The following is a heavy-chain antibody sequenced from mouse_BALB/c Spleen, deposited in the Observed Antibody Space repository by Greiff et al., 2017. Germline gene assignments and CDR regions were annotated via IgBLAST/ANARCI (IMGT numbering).Heavy chain of an antibody. V-gene: IGHV1-7*01. D-gene: IGHD1-1*01. J-gene: IGHJ2*01. CDR2: INPSTGYT. CDR1: GYTFTSYW. CDR3: AYYYGTLYYFDY. Sequence: QVQLQQSGAELAKPGASVKMSCKASGYTFTSYWMHWVKQRPGQGLEWIGYINPSTGYTEYNQKFKDKATLTADKSSSTAYMQLSSLTSEDSAVYYCAYYYGTLYYFDYWGQGTTLTVSS.